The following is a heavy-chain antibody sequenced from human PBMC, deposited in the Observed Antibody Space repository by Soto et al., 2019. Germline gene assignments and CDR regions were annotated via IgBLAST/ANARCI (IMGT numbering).Heavy chain of an antibody. J-gene: IGHJ4*02. CDR2: IHHSGRT. CDR1: GGVCSGFF. CDR3: ARKGWLGDYGDYGIDY. V-gene: IGHV4-34*01. D-gene: IGHD4-17*01. Sequence: PSETLSLNGGVQGGVCSGFFWSWIRQPPGKGLEWIGEIHHSGRTHYTPSLKNRVTMSVDNPNKQFSLTLTSVTATDTAVYFCARKGWLGDYGDYGIDYWGQGTLVTVSS.